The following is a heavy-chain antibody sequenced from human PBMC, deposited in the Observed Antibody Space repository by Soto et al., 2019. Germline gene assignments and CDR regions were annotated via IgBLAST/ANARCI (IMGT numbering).Heavy chain of an antibody. J-gene: IGHJ3*02. D-gene: IGHD5-12*01. CDR1: GYTFTRYY. V-gene: IGHV1-46*03. CDR3: AITTYSGYDAFDI. CDR2: INPSGGST. Sequence: ASVTVSCQTSGYTFTRYYMHWVRQAPGQGLEWMGIINPSGGSTSYAQKFQGRVTMTRDTSTSTVYMELSSLRSEDTAVYYCAITTYSGYDAFDIWGQGTMVTVSS.